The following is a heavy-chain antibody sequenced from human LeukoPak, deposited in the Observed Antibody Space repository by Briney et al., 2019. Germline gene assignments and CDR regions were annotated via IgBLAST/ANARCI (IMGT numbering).Heavy chain of an antibody. J-gene: IGHJ4*02. D-gene: IGHD6-19*01. CDR2: ISSDGRNE. V-gene: IGHV3-30*04. CDR3: ARDRGGWPFDY. CDR1: GFTFSTYT. Sequence: GGSLRLSCAASGFTFSTYTMPWVRQAPGKGLEWVALISSDGRNEYYADSVKGRFTISRDNSKNTLYLQMNSLRTEDTAVYYCARDRGGWPFDYWGQGTLVTVSS.